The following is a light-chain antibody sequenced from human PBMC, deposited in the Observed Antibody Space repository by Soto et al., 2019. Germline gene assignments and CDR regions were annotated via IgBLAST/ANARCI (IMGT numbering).Light chain of an antibody. J-gene: IGKJ2*03. V-gene: IGKV3-15*01. CDR1: QRVSSE. CDR3: TEYNSAKYS. CDR2: GAS. Sequence: IIVTHCRSTLSVSPGDRRTLSCWASQRVSSELAWYQQKHGQAPRLLISGASTRATGVAARFSGSGSGTELNVTIRRMQSEDFAVHYSTEYNSAKYSFGQG.